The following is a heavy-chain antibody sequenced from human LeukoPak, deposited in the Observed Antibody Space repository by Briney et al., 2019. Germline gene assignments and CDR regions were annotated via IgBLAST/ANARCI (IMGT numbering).Heavy chain of an antibody. CDR1: DGDIYTSPYY. J-gene: IGHJ4*02. CDR3: ARFFKGGDNGDYSDY. CDR2: VYYSGST. D-gene: IGHD4-17*01. Sequence: SETLSLTCTFSDGDIYTSPYYWGWIRQPPGKGLEWIGSVYYSGSTYYNPSLKSRVTISIDPSKKQFSLKVNSVTAADTAVYYCARFFKGGDNGDYSDYWDQGTLVTVSS. V-gene: IGHV4-39*01.